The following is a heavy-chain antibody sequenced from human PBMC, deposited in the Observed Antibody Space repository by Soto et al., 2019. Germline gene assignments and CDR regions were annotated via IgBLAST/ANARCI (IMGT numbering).Heavy chain of an antibody. CDR3: AKDGGPVYCNSPGCSAKHFDY. V-gene: IGHV3-30*18. J-gene: IGHJ4*02. Sequence: QAQLEESGGGVVQPGRSRRLSCAASGFTFGHYAMHWVRQAPGKGLEWLAIISYDGDNEYYAGSVRGRFTISRDNSKNTLYLQTNNLRHEDTAVYYCAKDGGPVYCNSPGCSAKHFDYWGQGTLVTVSS. D-gene: IGHD2-2*01. CDR2: ISYDGDNE. CDR1: GFTFGHYA.